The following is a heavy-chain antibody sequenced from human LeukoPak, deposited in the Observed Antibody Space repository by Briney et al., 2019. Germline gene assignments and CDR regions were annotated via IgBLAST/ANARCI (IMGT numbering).Heavy chain of an antibody. V-gene: IGHV3-30*04. J-gene: IGHJ4*02. CDR3: ARDQYYYGDSGDLGY. CDR2: ISYDGSNK. Sequence: GGSLRLSCAASGFTFSSYAMHWVRQAPGKGLEWVAVISYDGSNKYYADSVKGRFTISRDNAKNSLYLQMNSLRAEDPAVYYCARDQYYYGDSGDLGYWGQGTLVTVSS. CDR1: GFTFSSYA. D-gene: IGHD4-17*01.